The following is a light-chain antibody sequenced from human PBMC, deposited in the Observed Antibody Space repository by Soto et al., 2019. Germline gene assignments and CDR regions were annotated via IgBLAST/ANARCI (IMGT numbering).Light chain of an antibody. CDR2: AAS. CDR3: QQSYSNPFT. J-gene: IGKJ3*01. Sequence: DIQMTQSPSSLSASVGERVTVTCRSSQSIGGYLNWYQQKPGKAPKLLMHAASTLQSGVPSRFSGSGSETDYTLTISSLQPEDFATYCCQQSYSNPFTFGPGTQVEIK. CDR1: QSIGGY. V-gene: IGKV1-39*01.